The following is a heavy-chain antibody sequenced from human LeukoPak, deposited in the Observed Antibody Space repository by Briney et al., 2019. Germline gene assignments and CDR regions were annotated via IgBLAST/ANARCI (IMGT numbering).Heavy chain of an antibody. V-gene: IGHV4-39*01. D-gene: IGHD2/OR15-2a*01. J-gene: IGHJ6*03. Sequence: SETLSLTCTVSGGSISSSSYYWGWVRQPPGKGLEWIGSIYYSGSTYYNPSLKSRVTISVDTSKNQFSLKLSSVTAADTAVYYCARRSPFNYYYYYYMDVWGQGTLVTVSS. CDR2: IYYSGST. CDR3: ARRSPFNYYYYYYMDV. CDR1: GGSISSSSYY.